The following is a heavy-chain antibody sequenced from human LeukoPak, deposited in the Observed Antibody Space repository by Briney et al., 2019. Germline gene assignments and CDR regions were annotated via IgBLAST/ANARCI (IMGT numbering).Heavy chain of an antibody. V-gene: IGHV3-23*01. D-gene: IGHD3-10*01. CDR2: ISGSGGST. CDR3: AKDNYYYDTLDI. Sequence: GGSLRLSCAASGFTFSSYAMSWVRQAPGKGLEWVSAISGSGGSTYYADSVKGRFTISRDNSKNTLCLQMNSLRAEDTAVYYCAKDNYYYDTLDIWGQGTMVTVSS. J-gene: IGHJ3*02. CDR1: GFTFSSYA.